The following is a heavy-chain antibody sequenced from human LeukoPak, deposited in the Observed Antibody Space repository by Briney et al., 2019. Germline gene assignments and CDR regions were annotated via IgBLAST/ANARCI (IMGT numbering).Heavy chain of an antibody. CDR2: ISSSGSTI. V-gene: IGHV3-48*03. CDR1: GFTFSSYE. J-gene: IGHJ4*02. D-gene: IGHD6-13*01. CDR3: ARGHSSSWYVGY. Sequence: GGSLRLTCAASGFTFSSYEMNWVRQAPGKGLEWVSYISSSGSTIYYADSAKGRFTISRDNAKNSLYLQMNSLRAEDTAVYYCARGHSSSWYVGYWGQGTLVTVSS.